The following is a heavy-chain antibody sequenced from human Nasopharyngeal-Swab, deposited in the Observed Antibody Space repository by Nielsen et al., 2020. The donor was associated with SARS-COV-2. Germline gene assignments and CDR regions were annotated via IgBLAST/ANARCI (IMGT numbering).Heavy chain of an antibody. D-gene: IGHD3/OR15-3a*01. CDR3: ARDFGRDEPIDH. V-gene: IGHV3-33*01. CDR2: IWHDGEKK. J-gene: IGHJ5*02. Sequence: KSLKISCAASGFSLSLYGMHWVRQAPGKGLEGVAVIWHDGEKKYIADSVKGRFAISRDNSKNTLYLQMNSLRAEDTAIYYCARDFGRDEPIDHWGQGTLVTVSS. CDR1: GFSLSLYG.